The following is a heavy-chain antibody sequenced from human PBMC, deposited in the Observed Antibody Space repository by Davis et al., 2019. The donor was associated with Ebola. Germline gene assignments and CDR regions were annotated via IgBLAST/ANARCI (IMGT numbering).Heavy chain of an antibody. CDR2: IYYSGST. Sequence: SETLSLTCTVSGGSISSYYWSWIRQPPGKGLEWIGYIYYSGSTNYNPSLKSRVTISVDTSKNQFSLKLTSVSAADTAVYYCARREDAFHVWGQGTMVTVSS. V-gene: IGHV4-59*08. CDR3: ARREDAFHV. J-gene: IGHJ3*01. CDR1: GGSISSYY.